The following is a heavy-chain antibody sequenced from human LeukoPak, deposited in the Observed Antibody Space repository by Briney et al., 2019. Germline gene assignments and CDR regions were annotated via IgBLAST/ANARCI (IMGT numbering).Heavy chain of an antibody. Sequence: SQTLSLTCTVSGGSISSGSYYWSWIRQPAGKGLEWIGRIYTSGSTNYNPSPKSRVTISVDTSKNQFSLKLSSVTAADTAVYYCARVGSGSSYYYYYYMDVWGKGTTVTVSS. CDR1: GGSISSGSYY. D-gene: IGHD3-10*01. CDR2: IYTSGST. CDR3: ARVGSGSSYYYYYYMDV. J-gene: IGHJ6*03. V-gene: IGHV4-61*02.